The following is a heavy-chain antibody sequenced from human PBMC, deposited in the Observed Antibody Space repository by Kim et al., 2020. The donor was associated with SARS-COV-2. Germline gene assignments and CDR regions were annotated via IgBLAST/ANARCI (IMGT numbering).Heavy chain of an antibody. CDR1: GGSISSSSYY. J-gene: IGHJ3*02. CDR2: IYYSGST. D-gene: IGHD6-19*01. CDR3: ASPPRQWLPPGAFDI. Sequence: SETLSLTCTVSGGSISSSSYYWGWIRQPPGKGLEWIGSIYYSGSTYYNPSLKSRVTISVDTSKNQFSLKLSSVTAADTAVYYCASPPRQWLPPGAFDIWGQGTMVTVSS. V-gene: IGHV4-39*01.